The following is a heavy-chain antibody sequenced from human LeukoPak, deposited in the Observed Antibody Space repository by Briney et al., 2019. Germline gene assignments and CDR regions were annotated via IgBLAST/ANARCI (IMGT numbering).Heavy chain of an antibody. CDR1: GGSISSYY. CDR3: ARSHSSTWSNWFDP. CDR2: IFYSENT. Sequence: SETLSLTCTVSGGSISSYYWSWIRQPPGKGLEWIGYIFYSENTNYNPSLKSRVTISVDTSKNQFSLKLSSVTAADTAVYYCARSHSSTWSNWFDPWGQGTLVTVSS. D-gene: IGHD6-13*01. J-gene: IGHJ5*02. V-gene: IGHV4-59*01.